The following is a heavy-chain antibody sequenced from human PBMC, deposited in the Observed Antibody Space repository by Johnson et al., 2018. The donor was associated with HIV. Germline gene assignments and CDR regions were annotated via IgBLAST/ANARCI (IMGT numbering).Heavy chain of an antibody. D-gene: IGHD2-2*01. CDR1: EFTVTNYA. V-gene: IGHV3-30*02. CDR2: IRYDGSNK. J-gene: IGHJ3*02. Sequence: QEQLVESGGGAVQPGRSLRLYCAVSEFTVTNYAMHWVRLAPGKGLEWVAFIRYDGSNKYYADSVKGRFTISRDNSKNTLYLQMNSLRAEDTAVYYCAKFHGSSASDAFDIWGQGTMVTVSS. CDR3: AKFHGSSASDAFDI.